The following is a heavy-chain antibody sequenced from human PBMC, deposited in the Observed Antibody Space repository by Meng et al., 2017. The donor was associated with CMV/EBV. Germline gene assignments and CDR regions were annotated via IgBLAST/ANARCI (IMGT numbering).Heavy chain of an antibody. D-gene: IGHD2-2*01. Sequence: GSLRLSCTVSGGSVSSGSDSGGSFYWSWIRQTPGKGLEWIGYVYHSGTANYNPSLKSRVTISVDTSKNQFSLKLSSVTAADTAVYYCARGAHCSSTSCYNIWGQGTLVTVSS. CDR1: GGSVSSGSDSGGSFY. V-gene: IGHV4-61*01. J-gene: IGHJ4*02. CDR3: ARGAHCSSTSCYNI. CDR2: VYHSGTA.